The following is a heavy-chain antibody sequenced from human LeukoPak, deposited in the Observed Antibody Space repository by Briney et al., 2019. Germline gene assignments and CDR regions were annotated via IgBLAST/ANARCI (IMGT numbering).Heavy chain of an antibody. J-gene: IGHJ4*02. Sequence: PGGSLILSCAASEFTFSSYWMSWVRQAPGKGLEWVASIKQDGSEKFYVDSVNGRFTISRDNAKNSLYLQMNSLRAEDTAVYYCARARSNYIIFDYWGQGTLVTVSS. V-gene: IGHV3-7*05. CDR1: EFTFSSYW. D-gene: IGHD4-11*01. CDR3: ARARSNYIIFDY. CDR2: IKQDGSEK.